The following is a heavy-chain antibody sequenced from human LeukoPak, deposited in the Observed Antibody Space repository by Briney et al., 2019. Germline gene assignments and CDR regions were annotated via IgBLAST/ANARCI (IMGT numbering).Heavy chain of an antibody. V-gene: IGHV4-38-2*02. J-gene: IGHJ4*02. CDR1: GYSISTGYY. D-gene: IGHD3-22*01. CDR2: FYHGGST. CDR3: ARGGGSITMIVVVPNYYFDY. Sequence: PSETLSLTCTVSGYSISTGYYWDWIRQPPGEGLEWIGTFYHGGSTYYNPSLKSRVTISVDTSKNQFSLKLSSVTAADTAVYYCARGGGSITMIVVVPNYYFDYWGQGTLVTVSS.